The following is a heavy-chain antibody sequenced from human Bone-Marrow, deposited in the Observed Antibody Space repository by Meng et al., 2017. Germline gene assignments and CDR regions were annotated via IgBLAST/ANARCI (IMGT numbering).Heavy chain of an antibody. V-gene: IGHV1-2*07. D-gene: IGHD3-3*01. CDR1: GYNFIGYW. CDR2: ISPHDGGT. Sequence: QVQRVQVGTEVKEPGDSVKCSCKTSGYNFIGYWVYWVRQAPGQGLQWIGWISPHDGGTNYAHEFLGRVTVTRDMSTSTVYMDMSRLTYDDTAIYYCAILEGGWGQGTLVTVSS. J-gene: IGHJ4*02. CDR3: AILEGG.